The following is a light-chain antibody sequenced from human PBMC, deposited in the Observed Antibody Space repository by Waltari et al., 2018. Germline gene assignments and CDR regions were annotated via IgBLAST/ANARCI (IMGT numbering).Light chain of an antibody. CDR2: AIS. Sequence: DIQMTQSPSSLSASVGDRVTITCRASQDISTSLAWYQQKPGKVPKVLIFAISTLQSGVPSRFSGSGSGTDFTLTINSLQPEDVATYYCQKYNSAPWTFGQGTRVEIK. J-gene: IGKJ1*01. CDR3: QKYNSAPWT. CDR1: QDISTS. V-gene: IGKV1-27*01.